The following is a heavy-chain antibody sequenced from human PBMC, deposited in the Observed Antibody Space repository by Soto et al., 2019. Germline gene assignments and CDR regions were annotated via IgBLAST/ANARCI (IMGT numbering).Heavy chain of an antibody. V-gene: IGHV3-23*01. Sequence: GGSLRLSCAASGFTFSSYAMSWVRQAPGKGLEWVSAISGSGGSTYYADSVKGRFTISRDNSKNTLYLQMNSLRAEDTAVYYCAKLGHGYCSGGSCYRDFDFDYWGQGTLVTVSS. CDR2: ISGSGGST. J-gene: IGHJ4*02. CDR1: GFTFSSYA. D-gene: IGHD2-15*01. CDR3: AKLGHGYCSGGSCYRDFDFDY.